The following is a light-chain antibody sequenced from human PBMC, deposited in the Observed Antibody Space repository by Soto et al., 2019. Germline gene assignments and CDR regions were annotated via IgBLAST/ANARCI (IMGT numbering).Light chain of an antibody. Sequence: QSALTQPPSASGSPGQSVTISCTGTSSDFGAYDFVSWYQQHPGKAPKLMIYEVSKRPSGVPDRFSGSKSGSTASLTVSGLQAEDEADYYCSSYGGMNNYWVFGGGTKVTVL. CDR3: SSYGGMNNYWV. J-gene: IGLJ3*02. V-gene: IGLV2-8*01. CDR2: EVS. CDR1: SSDFGAYDF.